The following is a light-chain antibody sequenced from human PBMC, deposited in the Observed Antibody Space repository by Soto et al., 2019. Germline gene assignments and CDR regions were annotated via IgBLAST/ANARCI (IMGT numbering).Light chain of an antibody. CDR3: QQYKDWYS. Sequence: EIVMTQSPATLSVSPGERATLSCRASQSAATNLAWYQQKPGQAPSLLIRGASTRATGVPARFGGSGSGTEFTLTISGLQSEDYAVYYCQQYKDWYSFGQGTKLEIK. V-gene: IGKV3-15*01. CDR1: QSAATN. J-gene: IGKJ2*03. CDR2: GAS.